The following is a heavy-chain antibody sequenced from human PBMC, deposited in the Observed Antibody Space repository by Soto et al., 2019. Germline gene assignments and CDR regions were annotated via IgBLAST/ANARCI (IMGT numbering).Heavy chain of an antibody. CDR1: DDSSSSYK. CDR2: IDSNGGT. CDR3: VRQGFGRLHGLVDV. V-gene: IGHV4-59*08. Sequence: SETLSLTCTVSDDSSSSYKWSWIRQPPGRRQEWIGYIDSNGGTSYNPSLQSRVTISIDTSTKHFSLKLSSVTAADTAVYYCVRQGFGRLHGLVDVWGQGT. D-gene: IGHD3-10*01. J-gene: IGHJ6*02.